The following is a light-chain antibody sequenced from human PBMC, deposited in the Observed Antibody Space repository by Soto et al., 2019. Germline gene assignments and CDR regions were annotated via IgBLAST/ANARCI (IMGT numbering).Light chain of an antibody. CDR3: ASYTRSSTSVI. CDR1: SSDVGGYKY. V-gene: IGLV2-14*01. J-gene: IGLJ2*01. Sequence: QSALTQPASVSGSPGQSITISCTGTSSDVGGYKYVSWYQQHPDKAPKLIIFEVSNRPSGISSRFSGSKSGNTAYLTISGRQAEDEADYYCASYTRSSTSVIFGRGTKLTVL. CDR2: EVS.